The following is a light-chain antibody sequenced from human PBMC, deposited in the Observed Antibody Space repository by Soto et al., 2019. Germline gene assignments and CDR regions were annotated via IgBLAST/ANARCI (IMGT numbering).Light chain of an antibody. CDR1: SSDVGDYNY. J-gene: IGLJ1*01. CDR3: SSYTSSITL. CDR2: DVS. V-gene: IGLV2-14*01. Sequence: QSALTQPASVSGSPGQSITISCTGTSSDVGDYNYVSWYQQHPGKAPKLMLYDVSNRPSGISNRFSGSKSGNTASLTISGLQAEDEADYYCSSYTSSITLFGTGTKLTVL.